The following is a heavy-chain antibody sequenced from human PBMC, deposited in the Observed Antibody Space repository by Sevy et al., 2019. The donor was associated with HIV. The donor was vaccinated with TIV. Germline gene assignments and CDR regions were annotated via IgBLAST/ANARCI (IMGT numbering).Heavy chain of an antibody. D-gene: IGHD6-19*01. V-gene: IGHV1-46*03. CDR1: GYTFTNYY. CDR3: TRARGSSGWDAFHI. J-gene: IGHJ3*02. Sequence: ASVKVSCKASGYTFTNYYIHWERQAPGQGLEWMGIINPSGGSTSYAQKFQGRVTMTRDTSTSTLYMELSSLRFDDTAVYYCTRARGSSGWDAFHIWGQGTMVTVSS. CDR2: INPSGGST.